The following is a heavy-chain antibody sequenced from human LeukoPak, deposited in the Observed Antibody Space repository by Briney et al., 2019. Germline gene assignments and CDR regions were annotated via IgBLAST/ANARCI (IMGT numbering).Heavy chain of an antibody. Sequence: ASVKVSCKASGYTFTGYYMHWVRQAPGQGLEWMGWINPNSGSTNYAQKFQGWVTMTRDTSISTAYMELSRLRSDDTAVYYCARGVGGVRGVISAFDIWGQGTMVTVSS. CDR2: INPNSGST. CDR1: GYTFTGYY. J-gene: IGHJ3*02. D-gene: IGHD3-10*01. CDR3: ARGVGGVRGVISAFDI. V-gene: IGHV1-2*04.